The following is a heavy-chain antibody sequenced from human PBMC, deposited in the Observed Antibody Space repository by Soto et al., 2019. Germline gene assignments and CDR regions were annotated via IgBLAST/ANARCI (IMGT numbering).Heavy chain of an antibody. J-gene: IGHJ1*01. V-gene: IGHV3-30-3*01. CDR2: ISYDGSNK. D-gene: IGHD2-21*02. CDR3: AATYCGGDCYSKGYFQH. Sequence: QVQLVESGGGVVQPGRSLRLSCAASGFTFSSYAMHWVRQAPGKGLEWVAVISYDGSNKYYADSVKGRFTISRDNAKNTLYLQMTSLRAEDTAVYYCAATYCGGDCYSKGYFQHWGQGTLVTVSS. CDR1: GFTFSSYA.